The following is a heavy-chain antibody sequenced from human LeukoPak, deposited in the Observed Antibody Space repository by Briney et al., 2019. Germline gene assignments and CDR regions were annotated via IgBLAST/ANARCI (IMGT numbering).Heavy chain of an antibody. CDR2: INPNSEGT. J-gene: IGHJ4*02. D-gene: IGHD6-25*01. Sequence: APVNVSCQASGYTFTGYYMHWVRQAPGQGLEWMGWINPNSEGTNYAQRLQGRVTMTMDTSISTVDIEVIALRPDDTAVYYCARERTPGSGYGVDYWGQGTVVTVSS. CDR1: GYTFTGYY. CDR3: ARERTPGSGYGVDY. V-gene: IGHV1-2*02.